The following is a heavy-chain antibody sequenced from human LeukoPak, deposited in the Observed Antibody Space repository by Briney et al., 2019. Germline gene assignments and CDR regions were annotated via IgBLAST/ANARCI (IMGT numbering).Heavy chain of an antibody. CDR2: ISGSGGGT. CDR3: ARVGDSTTVTTNWFDP. D-gene: IGHD4-11*01. J-gene: IGHJ5*02. CDR1: GLTFSGYA. Sequence: SGGSLRLSCAASGLTFSGYAMSWVRQAPGKGLEWVSTISGSGGGTFYADSVKGRFTISRDNSKNTLYLQMNSLRAEDTAVYYCARVGDSTTVTTNWFDPWGQGTLVTVSS. V-gene: IGHV3-23*01.